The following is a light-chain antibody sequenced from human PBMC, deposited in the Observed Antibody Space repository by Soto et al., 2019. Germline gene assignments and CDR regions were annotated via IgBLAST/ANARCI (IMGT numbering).Light chain of an antibody. V-gene: IGLV2-14*01. CDR3: SSYTSSSTLGV. CDR2: DVS. J-gene: IGLJ1*01. CDR1: SSDVGGYNY. Sequence: QSALTQPASVSGSPGQSITISCTGTSSDVGGYNYVSWYQQHPGKAPKLMIYDVSNRPSGVSNRFSGSKSGNTDSLTISGLQAEDDADYYCSSYTSSSTLGVFGTGTKLTVL.